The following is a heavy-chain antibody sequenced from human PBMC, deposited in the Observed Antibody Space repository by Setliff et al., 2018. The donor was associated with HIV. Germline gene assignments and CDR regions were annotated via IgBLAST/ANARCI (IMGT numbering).Heavy chain of an antibody. V-gene: IGHV4-39*01. CDR2: ISYSGTT. J-gene: IGHJ4*02. CDR1: GSSISSSSYY. Sequence: SETLSLTCSVSGSSISSSSYYWGWIRQPPGKGLEWIGFISYSGTTYYNPSLRSRVTVSVDTSQSRFSLELTSVTAADTAVYYCTIPASSLAPNWGRGTQVTVSS. CDR3: TIPASSLAPN.